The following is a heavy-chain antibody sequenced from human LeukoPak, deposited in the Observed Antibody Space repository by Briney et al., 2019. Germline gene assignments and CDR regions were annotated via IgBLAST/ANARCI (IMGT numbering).Heavy chain of an antibody. Sequence: SETLSLTCTVSGVSITTYYWSWIRQPPGKGLEWIGFISYSGTTSYSPSLKSRVTMSVDAPKNQFSLKLSSVTAADTAVYYCARHDARLRNWYFDLWGRGTLVTVSS. D-gene: IGHD6-6*01. J-gene: IGHJ2*01. CDR1: GVSITTYY. CDR2: ISYSGTT. CDR3: ARHDARLRNWYFDL. V-gene: IGHV4-59*08.